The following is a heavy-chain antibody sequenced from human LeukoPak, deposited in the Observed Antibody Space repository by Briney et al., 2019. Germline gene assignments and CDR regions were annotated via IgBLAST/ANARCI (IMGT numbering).Heavy chain of an antibody. CDR2: IFYSVTT. D-gene: IGHD1-1*01. CDR1: GRSLSSYY. Sequence: RTSETLSLTCTVSGRSLSSYYWSWIRQPPGKGMEWIGYIFYSVTTNYNPSLKSRATISVDTSKKQFSLRLSSVAAADTAVYYCARRNYNWNGSSDVFDIWGLGTMVTVSS. J-gene: IGHJ3*02. V-gene: IGHV4-59*01. CDR3: ARRNYNWNGSSDVFDI.